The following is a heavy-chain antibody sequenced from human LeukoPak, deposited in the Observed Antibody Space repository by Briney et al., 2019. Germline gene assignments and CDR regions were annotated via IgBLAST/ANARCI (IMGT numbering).Heavy chain of an antibody. CDR3: ARDSGLTTVTPKYYFDY. CDR2: ISSSSSSYI. V-gene: IGHV3-21*01. D-gene: IGHD4-17*01. J-gene: IGHJ4*02. CDR1: GFTFSSYS. Sequence: GGSLRLSCAASGFTFSSYSMNWVRQAPGKGLEWVSSISSSSSSYIYYADSVKGRFTISRDNAKNSLYLQMNSLRAEDTAVYYCARDSGLTTVTPKYYFDYWGQGTLVTVSS.